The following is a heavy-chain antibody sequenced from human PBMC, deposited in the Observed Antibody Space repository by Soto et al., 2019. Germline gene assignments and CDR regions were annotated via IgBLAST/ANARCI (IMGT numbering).Heavy chain of an antibody. CDR2: IIPIFGTA. CDR1: GGTFSSYA. D-gene: IGHD5-12*01. Sequence: ASVKVSCKASGGTFSSYATSWVRQAPGQGLEWMGGIIPIFGTANYAQKFQGRVTITADESTSTAYMELSSLRSEDTAVYYCARGWLQDAFDIWGQGTMVTVSS. J-gene: IGHJ3*02. V-gene: IGHV1-69*13. CDR3: ARGWLQDAFDI.